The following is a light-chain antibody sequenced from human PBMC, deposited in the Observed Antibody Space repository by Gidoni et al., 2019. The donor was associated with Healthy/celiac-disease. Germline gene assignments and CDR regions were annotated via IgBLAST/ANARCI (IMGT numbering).Light chain of an antibody. J-gene: IGKJ3*01. CDR1: QGISSA. CDR2: DAS. V-gene: IGKV1-13*02. CDR3: QQFNSYSL. Sequence: ATQLTQSPSSLSASVGDRVTITCRASQGISSALAWYQQKPGKAPKLLIYDASSLESGVPSRFSGSGSGTDFTLTISSLQPEDFATYYCQQFNSYSLFGPGTKVDIK.